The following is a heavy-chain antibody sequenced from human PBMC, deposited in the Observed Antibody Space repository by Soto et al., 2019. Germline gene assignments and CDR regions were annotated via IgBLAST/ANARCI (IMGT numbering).Heavy chain of an antibody. V-gene: IGHV2-5*01. CDR3: VSGSFPNWFDP. Sequence: QITLKESGPTLVKPTQTLTLTCTFSGFSFSTSGVGVGWIRQPPGKALEWLALIYWNDDKRYSPSLKSRLTITKDTSKNQVDLTMTNMAPVDTATYYCVSGSFPNWFDPWGQGTLVTVSS. CDR2: IYWNDDK. CDR1: GFSFSTSGVG. J-gene: IGHJ5*02. D-gene: IGHD3-10*01.